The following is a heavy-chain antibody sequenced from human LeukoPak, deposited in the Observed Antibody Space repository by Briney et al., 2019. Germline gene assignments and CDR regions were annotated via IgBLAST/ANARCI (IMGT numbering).Heavy chain of an antibody. D-gene: IGHD2-15*01. CDR1: DDSITMYY. CDR2: IYYSGST. J-gene: IGHJ6*03. Sequence: PSETLSLTCTVSDDSITMYYWTWIRQPPGKGLEWIGYIYYSGSTKYNPSLKSRVTISVDTSKNQFSLKLSSVTAADAAVFYCARIVNYYYNYMDVWGKGTTVTVS. CDR3: ARIVNYYYNYMDV. V-gene: IGHV4-59*01.